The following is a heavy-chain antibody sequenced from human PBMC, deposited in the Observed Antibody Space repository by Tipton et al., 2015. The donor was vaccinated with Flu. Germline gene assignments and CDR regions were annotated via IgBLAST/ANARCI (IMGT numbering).Heavy chain of an antibody. CDR1: GFTFSNYA. Sequence: SLRLSCAASGFTFSNYAMNWVRQAPGKGLQWVSSISDSDGDTSYADSVKGRFTISRDNSKSTLYLQMNSLRAEDTAVYYCAKEIEHRVVRGVFSKKTYYYYGVDVWGQGTTVIVSS. CDR3: AKEIEHRVVRGVFSKKTYYYYGVDV. D-gene: IGHD3-10*01. V-gene: IGHV3-23*01. CDR2: ISDSDGDT. J-gene: IGHJ6*02.